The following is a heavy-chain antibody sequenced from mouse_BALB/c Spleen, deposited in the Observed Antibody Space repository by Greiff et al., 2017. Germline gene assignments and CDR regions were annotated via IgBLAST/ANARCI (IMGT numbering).Heavy chain of an antibody. Sequence: EVQVVESGGGLVQPGGSRKLSCAASGFTFSSFGMHWVRQAPEKGLEWVAYISSGSSTNYYADTVKGRFTISRDNPKNTLFLQMTSLRSEDTAMFYCARGGEVRRPLDYWGQGTTLTVSS. D-gene: IGHD2-14*01. CDR3: ARGGEVRRPLDY. CDR2: ISSGSSTN. J-gene: IGHJ2*01. V-gene: IGHV5-17*02. CDR1: GFTFSSFG.